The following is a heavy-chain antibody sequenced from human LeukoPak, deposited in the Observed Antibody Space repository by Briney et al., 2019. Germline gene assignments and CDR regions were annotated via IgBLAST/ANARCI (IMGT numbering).Heavy chain of an antibody. CDR2: ISGGDGNT. CDR3: ARMGDGSGSSN. V-gene: IGHV3-23*01. Sequence: GGSLRLSCAASGFTFSNYAFNWVRQAPGKGLDWVSGISGGDGNTHYADPVKGRFTISRDNSKDTLYLQMNSLRAEDTDVYCCARMGDGSGSSNWGQGTLVTVSS. J-gene: IGHJ4*02. D-gene: IGHD3-10*01. CDR1: GFTFSNYA.